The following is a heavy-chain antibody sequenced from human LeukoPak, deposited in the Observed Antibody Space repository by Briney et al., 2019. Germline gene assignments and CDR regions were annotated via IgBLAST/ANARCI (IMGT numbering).Heavy chain of an antibody. V-gene: IGHV4-31*03. Sequence: SQTLSLTCTVSGGSISSGGYYWSWIRQHPGKGLEWIGYIYYSGSTYYNPSLKSRVTISVDTSKNQFSLKLSSVTAADTAVYYGARVRRSYYHGMDVWGQGTTVTVSS. J-gene: IGHJ6*02. CDR2: IYYSGST. CDR1: GGSISSGGYY. D-gene: IGHD4-17*01. CDR3: ARVRRSYYHGMDV.